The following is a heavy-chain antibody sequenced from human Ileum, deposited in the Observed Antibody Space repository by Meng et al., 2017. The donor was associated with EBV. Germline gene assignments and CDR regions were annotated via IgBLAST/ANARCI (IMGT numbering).Heavy chain of an antibody. J-gene: IGHJ4*02. V-gene: IGHV4-28*01. CDR2: IYYSWST. Sequence: QESGLGLGKPSDTLSVTCACSGYAIRITNWWGWIRQPPGKGLEWIGYIYYSWSTSYNPSLKSRVTMSVDTSKNEFSLNLNSVTAVDTAVYYCARNVPGTSAYYDWGQGTLVTVSS. CDR1: GYAIRITNW. CDR3: ARNVPGTSAYYD. D-gene: IGHD3-22*01.